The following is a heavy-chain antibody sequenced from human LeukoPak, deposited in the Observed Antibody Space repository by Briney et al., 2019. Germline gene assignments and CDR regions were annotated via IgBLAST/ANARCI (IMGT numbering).Heavy chain of an antibody. D-gene: IGHD3-3*01. J-gene: IGHJ5*02. Sequence: SETLSLTRTVSGDSISSSSYYWGWIRQSPGKAVEWIGSISYTGSTYYNPSLKSRVTMSRDTSKNQFSLKLSSVTAADTAVYYCARVNYDFWSGYYPGGKYNWFDPWGQGTLVTVSS. V-gene: IGHV4-39*07. CDR2: ISYTGST. CDR1: GDSISSSSYY. CDR3: ARVNYDFWSGYYPGGKYNWFDP.